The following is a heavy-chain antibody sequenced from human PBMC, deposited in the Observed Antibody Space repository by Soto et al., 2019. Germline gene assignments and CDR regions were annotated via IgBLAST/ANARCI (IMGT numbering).Heavy chain of an antibody. CDR1: GYTFTSYD. V-gene: IGHV1-8*01. J-gene: IGHJ6*02. D-gene: IGHD1-26*01. Sequence: QVKLVQSGAEVKKPGASVKVSCKASGYTFTSYDINWVRQATGQGLEWMGWMNPNSGNTGYAQKFQGRVTMTRNTSISTAYMELSSLRSEDTAVYYCARWRWEAPGMDVWGQGTTVTVSS. CDR2: MNPNSGNT. CDR3: ARWRWEAPGMDV.